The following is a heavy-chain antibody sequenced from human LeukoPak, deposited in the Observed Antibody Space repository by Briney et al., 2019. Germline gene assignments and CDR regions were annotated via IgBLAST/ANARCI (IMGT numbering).Heavy chain of an antibody. Sequence: PGETVRLSCEASGFTFSSYAMNGVDQAPAKGLDGVSGISGSGGSTYSADSVKGRFTISRDNSKNTLYSQVNSLRAEDTAVYHCAKGDKKDYFDYWGQGILVTVSS. V-gene: IGHV3-23*01. CDR1: GFTFSSYA. CDR3: AKGDKKDYFDY. J-gene: IGHJ4*02. CDR2: ISGSGGST.